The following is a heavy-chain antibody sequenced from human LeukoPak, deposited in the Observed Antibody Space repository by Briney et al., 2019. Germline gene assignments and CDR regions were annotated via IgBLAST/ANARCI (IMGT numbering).Heavy chain of an antibody. CDR2: IYYSGST. CDR1: GDSLSSYY. CDR3: ARWNEPKFDY. D-gene: IGHD1-1*01. J-gene: IGHJ4*02. Sequence: PSETLSLTCSVSGDSLSSYYWSWIRQPPGKGLEWIGYIYYSGSTNHHPSLKSRVTLSVDTSKNQVSLKLSSVTPADTAVYYCARWNEPKFDYWGLGTLVTVSS. V-gene: IGHV4-59*01.